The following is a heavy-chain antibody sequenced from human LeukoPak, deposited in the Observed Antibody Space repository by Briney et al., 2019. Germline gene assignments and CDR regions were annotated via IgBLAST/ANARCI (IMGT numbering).Heavy chain of an antibody. D-gene: IGHD1-26*01. Sequence: SETLSLTCTVSGGSISSSSYYWAWIRQPPGKGLEYIGSYSGSTYYNPSLKSRVTISVDTSRNHFSLKLTSVSAADTAVYYCSRLREGSPGDYWGQGTLVTVSS. J-gene: IGHJ4*02. CDR2: YSGST. CDR3: SRLREGSPGDY. CDR1: GGSISSSSYY. V-gene: IGHV4-39*02.